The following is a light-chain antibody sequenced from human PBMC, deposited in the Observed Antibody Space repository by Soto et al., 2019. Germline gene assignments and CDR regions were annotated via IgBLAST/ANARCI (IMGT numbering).Light chain of an antibody. Sequence: DIQMTQSPSSLSASVGARLTITCRASQSISSYLNWYQQKPGKAPNLLIYTASSLQSGVPSRFSGSGSGTDFTLTISSLQPEDFATYYCQQSYSTPYSFGQGTK. V-gene: IGKV1-39*01. CDR2: TAS. CDR1: QSISSY. CDR3: QQSYSTPYS. J-gene: IGKJ2*03.